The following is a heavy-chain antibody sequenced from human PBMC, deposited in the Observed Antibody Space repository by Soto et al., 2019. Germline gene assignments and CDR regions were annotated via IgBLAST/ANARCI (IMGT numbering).Heavy chain of an antibody. CDR1: GYTFTSYG. Sequence: ASVKVSCKASGYTFTSYGISWVRQAPGQVLEWMGWISAYNGNTNYAQKLQGIVTMTTDTSTSTAYMELRSLRSDDTAVYYCAGGIAVAGYFDYWGQGTLVTVSS. J-gene: IGHJ4*02. CDR3: AGGIAVAGYFDY. CDR2: ISAYNGNT. V-gene: IGHV1-18*01. D-gene: IGHD6-19*01.